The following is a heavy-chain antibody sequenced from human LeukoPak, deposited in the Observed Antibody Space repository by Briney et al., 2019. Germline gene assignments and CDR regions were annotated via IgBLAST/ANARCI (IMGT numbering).Heavy chain of an antibody. J-gene: IGHJ4*02. CDR3: ARGPDNWNSFFDY. CDR2: VYCIGNT. V-gene: IGHV4-59*01. D-gene: IGHD1-7*01. CDR1: GGSISNYF. Sequence: SETLSLTCSVSGGSISNYFWSWIRQPPGKGLEWIGYVYCIGNTNYNPSLKSRVTISVNTSKNLFSLDLSSVTAADTAVYFCARGPDNWNSFFDYWGQGTLVTVSS.